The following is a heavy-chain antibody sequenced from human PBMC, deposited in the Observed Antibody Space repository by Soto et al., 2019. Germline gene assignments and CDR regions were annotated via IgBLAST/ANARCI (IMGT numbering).Heavy chain of an antibody. CDR3: ARQIYDSDTGPNFQYYFDS. V-gene: IGHV5-10-1*01. CDR2: IDPSDSQT. J-gene: IGHJ4*02. CDR1: GDSFAVYC. D-gene: IGHD3-22*01. Sequence: LGESLKLSCDVSGDSFAVYCITWVRQKPGKGLEWMGRIDPSDSQTYYSPSFRGHVTISVTKSITTVFLQWSSLRASDTAMYYCARQIYDSDTGPNFQYYFDSWGQGTPVTVSS.